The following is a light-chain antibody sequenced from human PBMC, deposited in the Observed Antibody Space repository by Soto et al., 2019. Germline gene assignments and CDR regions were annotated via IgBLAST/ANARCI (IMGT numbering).Light chain of an antibody. CDR1: QSVSSNY. CDR2: GAS. J-gene: IGKJ1*01. V-gene: IGKV3-20*01. Sequence: EIVLTQSPGTLSLSPGERATLSCRASQSVSSNYLAWYQQKPGQAPRLLIYGASSRATGIPDRFSGSGSGADFTLTISRLDPEDFAVYYCQQFGASLTWTFGQGTKVDIK. CDR3: QQFGASLTWT.